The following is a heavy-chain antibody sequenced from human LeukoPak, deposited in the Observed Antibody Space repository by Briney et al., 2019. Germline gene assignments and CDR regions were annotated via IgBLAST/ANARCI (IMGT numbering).Heavy chain of an antibody. CDR3: ARPETQYSSGLDGFDI. CDR2: INSDGSRT. J-gene: IGHJ3*02. V-gene: IGHV3-74*01. Sequence: PGGSLGLSCAASGFTFSTYWTHWVRQAPGKGLVWVLRINSDGSRTTYADSVKGRFTISRDNAKNTLYLQMNSLRTEDTAVYYCARPETQYSSGLDGFDIWGQGTMVTVSS. D-gene: IGHD6-19*01. CDR1: GFTFSTYW.